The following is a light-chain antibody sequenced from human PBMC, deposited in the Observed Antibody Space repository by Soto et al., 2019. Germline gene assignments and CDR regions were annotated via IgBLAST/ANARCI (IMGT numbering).Light chain of an antibody. V-gene: IGKV2D-29*02. CDR1: QSLLHITGETF. CDR2: EVS. J-gene: IGKJ5*01. CDR3: MQSTQLPPT. Sequence: DVVMTQTPLSLSVAPGQPASISCKSSQSLLHITGETFLFWYLQKPGQSPQPLIYEVSTRVSGVPDRFSGSGSGTDFTLEISRVESDDVGIYYCMQSTQLPPTFGHGTRLGIE.